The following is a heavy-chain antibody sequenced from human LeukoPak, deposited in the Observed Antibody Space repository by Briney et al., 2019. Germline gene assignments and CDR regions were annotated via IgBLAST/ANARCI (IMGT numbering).Heavy chain of an antibody. Sequence: GASVKVSCKASGYTFTSYGISWVRQAPGQGLEWMGWINPNSGGTNYAQKFQGRVTMTRDTSISTAYMELSRLRSDDTAVYYCARLLGYCSSTSCYGEYYSDYWGQGTLVTVSS. V-gene: IGHV1-2*02. D-gene: IGHD2-2*01. CDR3: ARLLGYCSSTSCYGEYYSDY. CDR1: GYTFTSYG. J-gene: IGHJ4*02. CDR2: INPNSGGT.